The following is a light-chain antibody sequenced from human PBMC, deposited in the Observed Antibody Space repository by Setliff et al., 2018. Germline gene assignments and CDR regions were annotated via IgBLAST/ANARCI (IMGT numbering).Light chain of an antibody. CDR3: SSYTSRSTEI. Sequence: QSVLTQAASVSGSPGQSITISCTGTSSDIGVYNYVSWYQQHPGKAPKLMIYDVSSRPSGVPDRFSGSKSGNTASLTISGLQADDEADYYCSSYTSRSTEIFGTGTKVTVL. V-gene: IGLV2-14*03. J-gene: IGLJ1*01. CDR2: DVS. CDR1: SSDIGVYNY.